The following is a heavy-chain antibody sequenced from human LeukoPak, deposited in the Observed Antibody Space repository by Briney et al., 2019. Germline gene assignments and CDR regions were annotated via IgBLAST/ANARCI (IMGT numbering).Heavy chain of an antibody. D-gene: IGHD3-22*01. V-gene: IGHV3-23*01. CDR2: ISGGGDFT. CDR3: AKSVFDSSGDPYMDV. CDR1: GFTFRSFA. J-gene: IGHJ6*03. Sequence: GGTLRLSCAASGFTFRSFAMNWVRQTPGKGLECVSAISGGGDFTKYADSVKGRFTTSRDNSKSALYLQMNSLRAEDTAVYYCAKSVFDSSGDPYMDVWGKGTTVTISS.